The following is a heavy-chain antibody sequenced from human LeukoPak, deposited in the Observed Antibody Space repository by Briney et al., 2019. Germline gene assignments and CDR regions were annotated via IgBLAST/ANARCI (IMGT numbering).Heavy chain of an antibody. CDR3: VKDHDRNWNDKGYFDY. Sequence: GGSLRLSCSASGFTFSSYAMHWVRQAPGKGLEYVSAISSNGINTYADSVKGRFTISRDNSKNTLDLQMSSLRAEDTAVYYCVKDHDRNWNDKGYFDYWGQGTLVTVSS. CDR1: GFTFSSYA. J-gene: IGHJ4*02. D-gene: IGHD1-1*01. V-gene: IGHV3-64D*09. CDR2: ISSNGINT.